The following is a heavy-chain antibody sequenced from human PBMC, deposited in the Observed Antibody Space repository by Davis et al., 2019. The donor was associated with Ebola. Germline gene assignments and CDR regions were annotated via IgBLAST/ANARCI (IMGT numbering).Heavy chain of an antibody. CDR1: GFRSRDHR. D-gene: IGHD3-10*01. Sequence: GESLKISCAASGFRSRDHRMSWVRQAPGKGLEWVANIKQDGSEKYYVDSVKGRFTISRDNAKNSLYLQMNSLRAEDTAVYYCAREGTIRGVNFDYWGQGTLVTVSS. J-gene: IGHJ4*02. CDR3: AREGTIRGVNFDY. CDR2: IKQDGSEK. V-gene: IGHV3-7*03.